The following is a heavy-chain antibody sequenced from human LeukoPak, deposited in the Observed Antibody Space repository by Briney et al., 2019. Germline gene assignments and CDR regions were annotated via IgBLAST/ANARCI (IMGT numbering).Heavy chain of an antibody. V-gene: IGHV3-30*02. Sequence: GGSLRLSCAASGFTFSSYGMHWVRQAPGKGLEWVAFIRYDGSNKYYADSVKGRFTISRDNSKNTLYLQMNSLRAEDTAVYYCVKESPYDGPRKYYFDYWGQGALVTVSS. D-gene: IGHD3-10*01. CDR1: GFTFSSYG. CDR3: VKESPYDGPRKYYFDY. CDR2: IRYDGSNK. J-gene: IGHJ4*02.